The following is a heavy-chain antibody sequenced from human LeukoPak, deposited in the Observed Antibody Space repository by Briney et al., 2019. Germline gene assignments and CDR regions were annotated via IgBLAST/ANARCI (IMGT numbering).Heavy chain of an antibody. CDR2: IWYDGSNK. CDR1: GFTFSSYA. CDR3: ARGIYSSGWYGYYFDY. Sequence: GGSLRLSCAASGFTFSSYAMHWVRQAPGKGLEWVAVIWYDGSNKYYADSVKGRFTISRDNSKNTLYLQMDSLRAEDTAVYYCARGIYSSGWYGYYFDYWGQGTLVTVSS. D-gene: IGHD6-19*01. J-gene: IGHJ4*02. V-gene: IGHV3-33*08.